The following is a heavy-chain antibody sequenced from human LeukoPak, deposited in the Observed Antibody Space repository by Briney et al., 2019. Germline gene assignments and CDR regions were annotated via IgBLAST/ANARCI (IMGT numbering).Heavy chain of an antibody. CDR3: ARSFYLGGMDV. Sequence: PSETLSLTCTVSGGSISSGDYYWSWIRQPPGKGLEWIGYIYYSGSTYYNPSLKSRLTISVDTSQNQFSLKLSSVTAADTAVYFCARSFYLGGMDVWGQGTTVTVSS. D-gene: IGHD3-16*02. CDR2: IYYSGST. J-gene: IGHJ6*02. V-gene: IGHV4-30-4*01. CDR1: GGSISSGDYY.